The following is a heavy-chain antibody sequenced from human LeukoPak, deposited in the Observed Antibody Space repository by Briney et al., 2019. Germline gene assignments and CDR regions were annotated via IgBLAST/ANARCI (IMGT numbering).Heavy chain of an antibody. CDR2: FDPEDGET. V-gene: IGHV1-24*01. J-gene: IGHJ5*02. D-gene: IGHD3-10*01. Sequence: SVKVSCKVSGYTLTELSMHWVRQAPGKGLEWMGGFDPEDGETICAQMFQGRVTMTEDTSTDTAYMELSSLRSEDTAVYYCATVGVEIYYGSGSYQPATNYKVSKVNWFDPWGQGTLVTVSS. CDR3: ATVGVEIYYGSGSYQPATNYKVSKVNWFDP. CDR1: GYTLTELS.